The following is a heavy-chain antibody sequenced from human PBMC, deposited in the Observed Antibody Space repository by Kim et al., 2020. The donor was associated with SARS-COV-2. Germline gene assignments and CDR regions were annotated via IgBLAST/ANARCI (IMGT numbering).Heavy chain of an antibody. CDR1: GGTFSSYA. D-gene: IGHD3-10*01. V-gene: IGHV1-69*13. CDR3: ARKGNPLKKGYYYGSGRSDFGYYYGMDV. J-gene: IGHJ6*02. CDR2: IIPIFGTA. Sequence: SVKVSCKASGGTFSSYAISWVRQAPGQGLEWMGGIIPIFGTANYAQKFQGRVTITADESTSTAYMELSSLRSEDTAVYYCARKGNPLKKGYYYGSGRSDFGYYYGMDVWGQGTTVTVSS.